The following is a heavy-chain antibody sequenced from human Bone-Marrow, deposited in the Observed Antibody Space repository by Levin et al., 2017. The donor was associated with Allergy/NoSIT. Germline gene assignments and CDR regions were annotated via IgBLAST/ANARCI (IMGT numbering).Heavy chain of an antibody. D-gene: IGHD3-3*01. V-gene: IGHV3-30*18. CDR2: VSYDGGSE. J-gene: IGHJ6*02. CDR3: AKDDYTNWYYGMDA. Sequence: SCTASGFDFNSYAMHWVRQAPAKGLEWVAIVSYDGGSEHYADSVKGRFTISRDNSKRTLFLQMNSLRPEDTAVYYCAKDDYTNWYYGMDAWGQGTTVTVSS. CDR1: GFDFNSYA.